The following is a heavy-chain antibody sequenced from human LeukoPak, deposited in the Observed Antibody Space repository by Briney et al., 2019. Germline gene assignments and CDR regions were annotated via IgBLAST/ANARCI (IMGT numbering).Heavy chain of an antibody. J-gene: IGHJ6*02. Sequence: GAPLQTSAECSGSICTSYWIWWRQPLPEKGQGWGGIIYRGESETRYSPSSPGPVTTSADMSISTAYLQWSSPTASDTAIYYCARFPDTSGRGPYYYGMDVWGQGTTVTVSS. CDR1: GSICTSYW. CDR2: IYRGESET. V-gene: IGHV5-51*07. CDR3: ARFPDTSGRGPYYYGMDV. D-gene: IGHD6-19*01.